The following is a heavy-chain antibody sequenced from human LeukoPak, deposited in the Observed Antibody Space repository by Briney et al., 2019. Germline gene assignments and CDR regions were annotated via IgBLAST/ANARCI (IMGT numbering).Heavy chain of an antibody. CDR1: GGSFSGYY. D-gene: IGHD2-2*01. Sequence: SETLSLTCAVYGGSFSGYYWSWIRQPPGEGLEWIGEINHSGNTNYNPSLKSRVTISVDTSKNQFSLKLSSVTAADTAVYYCARRPYCSSTSCSYDPWGQGTLVTVSS. CDR2: INHSGNT. J-gene: IGHJ5*02. CDR3: ARRPYCSSTSCSYDP. V-gene: IGHV4-34*01.